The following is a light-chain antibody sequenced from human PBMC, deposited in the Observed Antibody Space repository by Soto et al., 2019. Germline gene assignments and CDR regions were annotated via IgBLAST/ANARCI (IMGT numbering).Light chain of an antibody. CDR3: AAYDDSLNGRV. J-gene: IGLJ1*01. V-gene: IGLV1-44*01. CDR1: SSNIGSNT. Sequence: QSVLTQPPSASGTPGQRVTISCSGSSSNIGSNTVNWYQQLPGTAPKLLIYSHNQRPSGVPDRFSGSKSGTSASLAISSLQSEDEADYYCAAYDDSLNGRVFGTGTKVTVL. CDR2: SHN.